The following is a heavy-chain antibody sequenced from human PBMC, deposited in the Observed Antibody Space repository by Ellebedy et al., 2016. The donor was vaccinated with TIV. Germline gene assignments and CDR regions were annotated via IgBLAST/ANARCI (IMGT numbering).Heavy chain of an antibody. CDR3: ATEAGGLAY. J-gene: IGHJ4*02. CDR2: ISYDGSNK. CDR1: GFTFSSHA. Sequence: PGGSLRLSCADSGFTFSSHAMHWVRQAPGKGLEWVAVISYDGSNKNYADSVRGRFTTSRDNSKSTLYLQMNSLRTEDTAVYYCATEAGGLAYWGQGTLITVSS. D-gene: IGHD6-19*01. V-gene: IGHV3-30-3*01.